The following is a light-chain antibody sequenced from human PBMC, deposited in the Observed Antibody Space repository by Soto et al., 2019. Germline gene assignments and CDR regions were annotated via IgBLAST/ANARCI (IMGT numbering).Light chain of an antibody. CDR2: GAS. CDR3: QQYNNWPPGSSWT. Sequence: EIVMTQSPATLSVSPGERATLSCRASQSVSSNLAWYQQKPGQAPRLLIYGASPRATGIPARFSGSGSGTELTLTISSLQSEDCAVYYCQQYNNWPPGSSWTFGQGTKVEIK. CDR1: QSVSSN. J-gene: IGKJ1*01. V-gene: IGKV3-15*01.